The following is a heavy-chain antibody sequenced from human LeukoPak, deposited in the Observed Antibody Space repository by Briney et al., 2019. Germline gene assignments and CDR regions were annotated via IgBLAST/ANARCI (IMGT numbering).Heavy chain of an antibody. CDR1: GFTFSSYA. J-gene: IGHJ4*02. D-gene: IGHD4-17*01. V-gene: IGHV3-30-3*01. Sequence: GGSLRLSCAAPGFTFSSYAMHWVRQAPGKGLEWVAVISYDGSNKYYADSVKGRFTISRDNSKNTLYLQMNSLRAEDTAVYYCARAWGYGDRLDYWGQGTLVTVSS. CDR2: ISYDGSNK. CDR3: ARAWGYGDRLDY.